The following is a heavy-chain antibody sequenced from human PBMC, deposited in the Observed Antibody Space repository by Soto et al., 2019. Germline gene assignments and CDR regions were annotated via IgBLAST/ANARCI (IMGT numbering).Heavy chain of an antibody. D-gene: IGHD1-26*01. J-gene: IGHJ4*02. Sequence: SSETLSLTCTVSGASISFGGYSWSWIRQTPGKGLEWIVYINHLETTFYNPSFESRLTSSINRAKNQFSLKLHSMSAADSAVYFCARGGGSDSFDYWGQGILVTVSS. CDR2: INHLETT. CDR1: GASISFGGYS. V-gene: IGHV4-30-2*01. CDR3: ARGGGSDSFDY.